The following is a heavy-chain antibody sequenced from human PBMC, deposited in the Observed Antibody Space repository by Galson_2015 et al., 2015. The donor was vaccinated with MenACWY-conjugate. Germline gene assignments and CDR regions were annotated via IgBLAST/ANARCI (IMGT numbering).Heavy chain of an antibody. J-gene: IGHJ2*01. CDR1: GGSIGSYY. V-gene: IGHV4-59*01. Sequence: SETLSLTCTVSGGSIGSYYWTWIRQPPGKGLEWIGYIYNSGRTNYNLALESRVTMSADTSKNQFSLTLRSVTAADTAVYYCARTALGVYWYFDLWGRGTLVAVSS. D-gene: IGHD1-26*01. CDR2: IYNSGRT. CDR3: ARTALGVYWYFDL.